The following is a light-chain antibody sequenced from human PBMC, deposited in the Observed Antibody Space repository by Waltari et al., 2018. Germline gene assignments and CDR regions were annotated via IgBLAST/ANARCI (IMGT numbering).Light chain of an antibody. CDR1: QSVLFSPNNKNY. Sequence: DIVMTQSPDSLAVSLGERATINCKSSQSVLFSPNNKNYLAWYQQKQGQPPKLLIYWASTRESGVPDRFSGSGSGTDFTLTISSLQAEDVAVYYCQQYYSHPGTFGQGTKVEIK. CDR2: WAS. J-gene: IGKJ1*01. CDR3: QQYYSHPGT. V-gene: IGKV4-1*01.